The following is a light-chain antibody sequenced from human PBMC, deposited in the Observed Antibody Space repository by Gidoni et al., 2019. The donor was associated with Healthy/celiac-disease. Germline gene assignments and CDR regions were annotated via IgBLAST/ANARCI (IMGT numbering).Light chain of an antibody. CDR3: MQGTHWLYT. Sequence: DDVMTQSPLSLPVTLGQPASISCRSSQSLVYSDGNTYLNWFQQRPGQSPRRLIYKVSNRDSGVPDRVSGSGSGTDFTLKISRVEAEDVGVYYCMQGTHWLYTFXQXTKLEIK. J-gene: IGKJ2*01. CDR2: KVS. V-gene: IGKV2-30*01. CDR1: QSLVYSDGNTY.